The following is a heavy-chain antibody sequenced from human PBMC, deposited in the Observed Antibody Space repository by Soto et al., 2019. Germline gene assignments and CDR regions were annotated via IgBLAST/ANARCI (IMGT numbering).Heavy chain of an antibody. Sequence: ASVKVSCKASGYTFTGYYMHWVRQAPGQGLEWMGWINPNSGGTNYAQKFQGWVTMTRDTSISTAYMGLSRLRSDDTAVYYCAIWFGSGSYYNEYYYYGMDVWGQGTTVTVSS. J-gene: IGHJ6*02. D-gene: IGHD3-10*01. V-gene: IGHV1-2*04. CDR3: AIWFGSGSYYNEYYYYGMDV. CDR1: GYTFTGYY. CDR2: INPNSGGT.